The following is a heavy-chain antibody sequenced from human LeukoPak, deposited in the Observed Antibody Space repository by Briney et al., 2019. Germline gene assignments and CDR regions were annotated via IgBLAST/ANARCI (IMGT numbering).Heavy chain of an antibody. CDR2: IYYSGST. CDR1: GGSISSSSYY. CDR3: ARGSYGSGSFVIDY. D-gene: IGHD3-10*01. J-gene: IGHJ4*02. V-gene: IGHV4-39*07. Sequence: PSETLSLTCTVSGGSISSSSYYWVWIRQPPGKGLEWIGSIYYSGSTNYNPSLKSRVTISVDTSKNQFSLKLSSVTAADTAVYYCARGSYGSGSFVIDYWGQGTLVTVSS.